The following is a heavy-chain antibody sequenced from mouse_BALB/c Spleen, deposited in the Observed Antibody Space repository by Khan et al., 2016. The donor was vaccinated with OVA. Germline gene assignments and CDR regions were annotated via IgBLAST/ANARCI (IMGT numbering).Heavy chain of an antibody. J-gene: IGHJ3*01. CDR2: IDPANGDT. D-gene: IGHD2-1*01. Sequence: EVQLQQSGAELVKPGASVKLSCTASGFNIKDTYIHWVKERPEQGPEWIGRIDPANGDTKYDPKFQGKATITADTPSNTAYLQLSSLTSEDTAVYYCATLYGSPFTYWGQGTLVTVSA. V-gene: IGHV14-3*02. CDR1: GFNIKDTY. CDR3: ATLYGSPFTY.